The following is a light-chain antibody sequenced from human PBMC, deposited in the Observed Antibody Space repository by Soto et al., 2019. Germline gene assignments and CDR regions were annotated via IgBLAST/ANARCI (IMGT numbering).Light chain of an antibody. Sequence: DIQMTQSPSTLSASVGDRVTITCRASQNINIWLAWYQQKPGKAPTLLIYNAAYLESGVPSRFSGSGSGTEFTLTISSLQPDDFAIYYCQQYNGDSRGFGQGTKV. CDR2: NAA. CDR3: QQYNGDSRG. CDR1: QNINIW. J-gene: IGKJ1*01. V-gene: IGKV1-5*01.